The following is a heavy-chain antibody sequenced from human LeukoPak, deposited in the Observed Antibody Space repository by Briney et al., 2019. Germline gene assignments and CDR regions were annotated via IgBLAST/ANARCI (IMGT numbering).Heavy chain of an antibody. D-gene: IGHD2/OR15-2a*01. J-gene: IGHJ4*02. CDR1: GFTFSSYA. CDR3: ASGVVLRGSPLDY. Sequence: GGSLRLTCAASGFTFSSYAMSRVRQAPGKGLEWVANIKQDGSEKYYVDSVKGRFTISRDNAKNSLYLQMNSLRAEDTAVYYCASGVVLRGSPLDYWGQGTLVTVSS. CDR2: IKQDGSEK. V-gene: IGHV3-7*01.